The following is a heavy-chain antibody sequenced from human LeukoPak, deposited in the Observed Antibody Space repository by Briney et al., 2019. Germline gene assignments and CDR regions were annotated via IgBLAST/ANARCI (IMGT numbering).Heavy chain of an antibody. CDR2: INHSGST. D-gene: IGHD6-19*01. Sequence: SETLSLTCAVYGGSFSGYYWSWIRQPPGKGLEWIGGINHSGSTNYNPSLKSRVTISVDTSKNQFSLKLSSVTAADTAVYYCARGGGYSSGWYLDRYYYYGMDVWGQGTTVTVSS. CDR3: ARGGGYSSGWYLDRYYYYGMDV. J-gene: IGHJ6*02. V-gene: IGHV4-34*01. CDR1: GGSFSGYY.